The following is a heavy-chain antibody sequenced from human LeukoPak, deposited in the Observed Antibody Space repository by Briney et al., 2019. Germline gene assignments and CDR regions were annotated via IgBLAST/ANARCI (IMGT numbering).Heavy chain of an antibody. D-gene: IGHD2-21*02. CDR2: IGSDGST. V-gene: IGHV3-64D*06. CDR1: GFSFNSYA. CDR3: VKDRTFFVGVAPIHFDY. Sequence: GGSLRLSRSASGFSFNSYALHWVRQAPGKGLEYVSAIGSDGSTYYADSVKGRFTISRDNSKNTLFLQMSSLGAEDTAVYYCVKDRTFFVGVAPIHFDYWGQGALVTVS. J-gene: IGHJ4*02.